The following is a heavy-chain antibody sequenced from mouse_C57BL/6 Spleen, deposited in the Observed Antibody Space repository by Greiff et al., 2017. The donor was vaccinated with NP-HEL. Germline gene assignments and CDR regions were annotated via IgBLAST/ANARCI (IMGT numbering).Heavy chain of an antibody. Sequence: VQLQQSGPELVKPGASVKISCKASGYTFTDYYMNWVKQSHGKSLEWIGDINPNNGGTSYNQKFKGKATLTVDKSSSTAYMELRSLTSEDSAVYYCARAQTPSDVWGTGTTVTVSS. V-gene: IGHV1-26*01. J-gene: IGHJ1*03. CDR3: ARAQTPSDV. CDR2: INPNNGGT. CDR1: GYTFTDYY.